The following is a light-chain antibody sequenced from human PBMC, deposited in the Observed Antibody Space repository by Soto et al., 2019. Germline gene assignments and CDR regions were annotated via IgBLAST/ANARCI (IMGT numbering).Light chain of an antibody. V-gene: IGKV3-11*01. J-gene: IGKJ5*01. CDR3: QQRSNWPT. Sequence: EIVLTQSPATLSLSPGERATLSCRASQSVSSYLAWYQQKPGQAPRLLIYDASNSATGLPARFSGSGSGTDFTLTISRLEPEDFAVYYCQQRSNWPTFGQGTRLEIK. CDR2: DAS. CDR1: QSVSSY.